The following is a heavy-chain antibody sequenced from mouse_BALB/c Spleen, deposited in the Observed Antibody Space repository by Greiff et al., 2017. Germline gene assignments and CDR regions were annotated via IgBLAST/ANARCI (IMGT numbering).Heavy chain of an antibody. D-gene: IGHD1-3*01. V-gene: IGHV14-3*02. Sequence: VQLQQSGAELVKPGASVMFSCTASGFNINDTYMHWVKQRPEQGMEWIGRIDPANGNTKYDPKFQGKATITADTSSNTAYLQLSSLTSEDTAVYYCARSGYYAKDYWGQGTSVTVSS. J-gene: IGHJ4*01. CDR1: GFNINDTY. CDR2: IDPANGNT. CDR3: ARSGYYAKDY.